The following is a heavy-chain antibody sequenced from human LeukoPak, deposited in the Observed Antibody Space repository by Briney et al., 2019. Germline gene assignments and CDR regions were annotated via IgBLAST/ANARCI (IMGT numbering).Heavy chain of an antibody. V-gene: IGHV1-8*01. CDR2: MNPNRGNT. CDR3: ARGRRMTTLYYYYYYYMDV. CDR1: GYTFTSYD. Sequence: PRASVKVSCKASGYTFTSYDINWVRQATGQGLEWMGWMNPNRGNTGYAQKFQGRVTMTRNTSISTAYMELSSLRSEDTAVYYCARGRRMTTLYYYYYYYMDVWGKGTTVTISS. D-gene: IGHD4-11*01. J-gene: IGHJ6*03.